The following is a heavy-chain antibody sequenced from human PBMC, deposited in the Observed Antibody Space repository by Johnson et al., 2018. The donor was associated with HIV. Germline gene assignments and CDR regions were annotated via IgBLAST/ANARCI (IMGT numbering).Heavy chain of an antibody. J-gene: IGHJ3*02. CDR2: MSYDGSNK. CDR1: GFTFSVHA. V-gene: IGHV3-30-3*01. CDR3: AREAGTAFDI. Sequence: QVQLVESGGGVVQPGRSLRLSCAASGFTFSVHAMHWVRQAPDKGLEWVALMSYDGSNKYYADSVKGRFTISRDNSKNTLYLQMNSLRAEDTAVYYCAREAGTAFDIWGQGTMVTVSS.